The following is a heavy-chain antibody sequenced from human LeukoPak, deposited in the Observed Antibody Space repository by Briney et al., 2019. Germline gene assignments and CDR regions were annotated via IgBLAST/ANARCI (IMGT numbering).Heavy chain of an antibody. D-gene: IGHD3-22*01. Sequence: GGSLRLSCAASGFTFSSYGMHWVRQAPGKGLEWVAVISYDGCNKYYADSVKGRFTISRDNSKNTLYLQMNSLRAEDTAVYYCAKLVDSSGYYSYDAFDIWGQGTMVTVSS. CDR3: AKLVDSSGYYSYDAFDI. J-gene: IGHJ3*02. CDR2: ISYDGCNK. V-gene: IGHV3-30*18. CDR1: GFTFSSYG.